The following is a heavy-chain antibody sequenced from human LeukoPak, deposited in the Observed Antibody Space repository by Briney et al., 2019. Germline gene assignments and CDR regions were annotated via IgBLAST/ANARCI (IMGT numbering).Heavy chain of an antibody. CDR2: TYYKSNWYN. CDR3: ARERASMTSSFDFDY. Sequence: PSQTLSLTCAISGDSVSSNSAAWNWIRQSPSRGLEWLGRTYYKSNWYNDYAVSVKGRITINPDTSKNQFSLQLNSVTPEDTAVYYCARERASMTSSFDFDYWGQGTLVTVSS. D-gene: IGHD2-21*02. J-gene: IGHJ4*02. V-gene: IGHV6-1*01. CDR1: GDSVSSNSAA.